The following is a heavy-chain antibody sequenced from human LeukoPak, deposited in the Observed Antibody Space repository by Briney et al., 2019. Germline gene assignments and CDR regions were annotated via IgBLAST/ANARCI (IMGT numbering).Heavy chain of an antibody. J-gene: IGHJ4*02. V-gene: IGHV1-69*13. CDR1: GGTFSSYA. Sequence: ASVTVSCTASGGTFSSYAISWVRQAPGQGLEWMGGIIPIFGTANYAQKFQGRVTITADESTSTAYMELSSLRSEDTAVYYCAREELGGFDYWGQGTLVTVSS. CDR3: AREELGGFDY. D-gene: IGHD7-27*01. CDR2: IIPIFGTA.